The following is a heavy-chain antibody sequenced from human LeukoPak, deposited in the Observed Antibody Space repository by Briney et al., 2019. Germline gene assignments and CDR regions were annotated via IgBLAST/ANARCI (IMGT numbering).Heavy chain of an antibody. CDR1: GGSISSYY. V-gene: IGHV4-59*01. CDR3: ARGARPGYCSSTSCYAADAFDI. J-gene: IGHJ3*02. Sequence: SETLSLTCTVSGGSISSYYWNWIRQPPGKGLEWIGYIYYSGSTNYNPSLKSRVTISVDTSKNQFSLKLSSVTAADTAVYYCARGARPGYCSSTSCYAADAFDIWGQGTMVTVSS. CDR2: IYYSGST. D-gene: IGHD2-2*01.